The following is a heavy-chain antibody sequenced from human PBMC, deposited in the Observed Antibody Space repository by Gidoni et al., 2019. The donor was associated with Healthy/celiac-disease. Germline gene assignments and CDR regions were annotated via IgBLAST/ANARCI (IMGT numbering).Heavy chain of an antibody. V-gene: IGHV3-48*03. CDR1: GFTVSRYE. CDR2: ISSSGSTI. J-gene: IGHJ2*01. CDR3: ARAHAGDCSGGSCYFYWYFDL. D-gene: IGHD2-15*01. Sequence: EVQLVESGGGLVQPGGSLSISCAASGFTVSRYELNWVRQAPGKGLVVVSYISSSGSTIYYADSVKGRFTISRDNAKNSLYLQMNSLRAEDTAVYYCARAHAGDCSGGSCYFYWYFDLWGRGTLVTVSS.